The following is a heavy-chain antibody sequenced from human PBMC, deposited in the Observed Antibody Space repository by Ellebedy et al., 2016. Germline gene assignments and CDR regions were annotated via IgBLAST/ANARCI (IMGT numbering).Heavy chain of an antibody. CDR3: ARSISSWYGGAVYGMDV. CDR2: INPSGGST. V-gene: IGHV1-46*01. CDR1: GYTFTSYY. Sequence: ASVKVSCXASGYTFTSYYMHWVRQAPGQGLEWMGIINPSGGSTSYAQKLQGRVTMTTDTSTSTAYMELRSLRSDDTAVYYCARSISSWYGGAVYGMDVWGQGTTVTVSS. J-gene: IGHJ6*02. D-gene: IGHD6-13*01.